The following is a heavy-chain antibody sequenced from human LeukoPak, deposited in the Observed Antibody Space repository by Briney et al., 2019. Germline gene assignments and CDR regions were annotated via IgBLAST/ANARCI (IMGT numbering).Heavy chain of an antibody. V-gene: IGHV1-18*04. J-gene: IGHJ5*02. CDR2: ISAYNGNT. CDR1: GYTFTGYY. CDR3: ARGPNGYNWNYGWFDP. D-gene: IGHD1-7*01. Sequence: ASVKVSCKASGYTFTGYYMHWVRQAPGQGLEWMGWISAYNGNTNYAQKLQGRVTMTTDTSTSTAYKEPRSLRSDDTAVYYCARGPNGYNWNYGWFDPWGQGTLVTVSS.